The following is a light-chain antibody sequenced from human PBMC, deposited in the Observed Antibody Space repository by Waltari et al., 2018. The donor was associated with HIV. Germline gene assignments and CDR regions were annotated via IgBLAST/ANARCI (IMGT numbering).Light chain of an antibody. Sequence: EIVFTQSPATLSLSPGERATLSCWASQIVMSYLAWYQQRPDQAPRLLIYDTSNRATGIPARFSGSGSGTDFTLTISSLEPEDFAVYYCQQRSSWPLTLGQGTNVEFK. CDR2: DTS. CDR1: QIVMSY. V-gene: IGKV3-11*01. CDR3: QQRSSWPLT. J-gene: IGKJ1*01.